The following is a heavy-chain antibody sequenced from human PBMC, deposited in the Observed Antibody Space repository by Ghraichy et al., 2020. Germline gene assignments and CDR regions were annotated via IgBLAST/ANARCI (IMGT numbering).Heavy chain of an antibody. CDR2: ITGNGGNT. Sequence: GGSLRLSCAASGFIFSSYAMSWVRQAPGKRLEWVSAITGNGGNTYYADSVKGRFTVSRDNSKNTVYLQMNSLRAEDTAVYYCAKDSGWLSDCWGQGALVIVSS. D-gene: IGHD1-26*01. V-gene: IGHV3-23*01. CDR1: GFIFSSYA. CDR3: AKDSGWLSDC. J-gene: IGHJ4*02.